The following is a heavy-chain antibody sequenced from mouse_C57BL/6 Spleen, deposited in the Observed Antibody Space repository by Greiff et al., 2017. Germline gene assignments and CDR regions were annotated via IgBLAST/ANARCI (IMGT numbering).Heavy chain of an antibody. V-gene: IGHV1-72*01. CDR1: GYTFTSYW. J-gene: IGHJ2*01. CDR2: IVPNSGGT. CDR3: AREDGYYGYFDY. Sequence: QVQLQQPGAELVKPGASVKLSCTASGYTFTSYWMHWVKQRPGRGLEWIGRIVPNSGGTKYTEKFRSKATLTVDKPSSTAYMPLSSLTSEDSAVYYCAREDGYYGYFDYWGQGTTLTVSS. D-gene: IGHD2-3*01.